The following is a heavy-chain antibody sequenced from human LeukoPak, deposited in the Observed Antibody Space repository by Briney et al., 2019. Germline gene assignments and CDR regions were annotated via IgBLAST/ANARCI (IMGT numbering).Heavy chain of an antibody. Sequence: ASVKVSCKASGGTFSSYAISWVRQAPGQGLEWMGGIIPIFGTANYAQKFQGRVTITADESTSTAYMELSSLRSEDTAVYYCARGNYDFWSGYPLQDYYYYMDVWGKGTTVTVSS. J-gene: IGHJ6*03. V-gene: IGHV1-69*13. CDR3: ARGNYDFWSGYPLQDYYYYMDV. D-gene: IGHD3-3*01. CDR1: GGTFSSYA. CDR2: IIPIFGTA.